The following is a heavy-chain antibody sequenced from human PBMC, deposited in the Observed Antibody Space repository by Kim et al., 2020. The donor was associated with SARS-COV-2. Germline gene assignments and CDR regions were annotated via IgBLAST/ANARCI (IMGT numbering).Heavy chain of an antibody. J-gene: IGHJ6*02. Sequence: SVKVSCKSSGGTFSSYAISWVRQAPGQGLEWMGGIIPIFGTANYAQKFQGRVTITADESTSTAYMELSSLRSEDTAVYYCATTISVPTTVTYYYYGMDVWGQGTTVTVSS. V-gene: IGHV1-69*13. CDR1: GGTFSSYA. CDR3: ATTISVPTTVTYYYYGMDV. D-gene: IGHD4-17*01. CDR2: IIPIFGTA.